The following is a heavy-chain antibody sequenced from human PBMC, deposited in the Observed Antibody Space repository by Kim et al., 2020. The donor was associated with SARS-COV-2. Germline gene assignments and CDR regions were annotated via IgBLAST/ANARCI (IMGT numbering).Heavy chain of an antibody. CDR2: IYYSGST. J-gene: IGHJ5*02. D-gene: IGHD3-10*01. CDR3: AREGRDYYGSGRQYNWFDP. Sequence: SETLSLTCTVSGGSISSGDYYWSWIRQPPGKGLEWIGYIYYSGSTYYNPSLKSRVTISVDTSKNQFSLKLSSVTAADTAVYYCAREGRDYYGSGRQYNWFDPWGQGTLVTVSS. V-gene: IGHV4-30-4*01. CDR1: GGSISSGDYY.